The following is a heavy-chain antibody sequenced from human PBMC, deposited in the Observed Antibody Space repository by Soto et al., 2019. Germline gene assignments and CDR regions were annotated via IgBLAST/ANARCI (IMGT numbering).Heavy chain of an antibody. CDR2: IYYSGST. CDR1: GGSISSYY. J-gene: IGHJ3*02. V-gene: IGHV4-59*01. Sequence: SETLSLTCTVSGGSISSYYWSWIRQPPGKGLEWIGYIYYSGSTNYNPSLKSRVTISVDTSKNQFSLKLSSVTAADTAVYYCARVGSKDIVVVPAAEDAFDIWGQGTMVTVSS. D-gene: IGHD2-2*01. CDR3: ARVGSKDIVVVPAAEDAFDI.